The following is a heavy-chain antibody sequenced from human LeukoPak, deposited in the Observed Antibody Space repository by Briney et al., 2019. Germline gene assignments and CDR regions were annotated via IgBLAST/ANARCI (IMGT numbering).Heavy chain of an antibody. J-gene: IGHJ6*03. D-gene: IGHD3-10*01. CDR2: INHSGST. Sequence: PGGSLRLSCAASGFTFSSYWMSWVRQAPGKGLEWIGEINHSGSTNYNPSLKSRVTISVDTSKNQFSLKLSSVTAADTAVYYCARVFDSGSQAYFYYMDVWGKGTTVTIFS. CDR1: GFTFSSYW. V-gene: IGHV4-34*01. CDR3: ARVFDSGSQAYFYYMDV.